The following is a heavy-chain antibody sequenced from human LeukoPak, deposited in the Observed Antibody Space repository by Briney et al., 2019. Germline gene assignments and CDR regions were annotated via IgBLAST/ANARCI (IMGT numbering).Heavy chain of an antibody. J-gene: IGHJ4*02. CDR2: ISYDGSNK. D-gene: IGHD6-19*01. V-gene: IGHV3-30*03. Sequence: GGSLRLSCAASGFTFSSYGMHWVRQAPGKGLEWVAIISYDGSNKYYADSVKGRFTISRDNSKNTLYLQMNSLRAEDTAVYYCARDHSSGWYSDYFDYWGQGTLVTVSS. CDR1: GFTFSSYG. CDR3: ARDHSSGWYSDYFDY.